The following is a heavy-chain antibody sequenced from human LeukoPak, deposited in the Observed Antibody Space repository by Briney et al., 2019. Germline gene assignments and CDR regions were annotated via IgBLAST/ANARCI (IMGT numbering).Heavy chain of an antibody. CDR3: AKDYCSSTSCYMDV. CDR2: ISGSGGST. Sequence: GGSLRLSCAASGFTFSSCGMHWVRQAPGTGLEWVSAISGSGGSTYYADSVKGRFTISRDNSKNTLYLQMNSLRAEDTAVYYCAKDYCSSTSCYMDVWGKGTTVTVSS. CDR1: GFTFSSCG. D-gene: IGHD2-2*01. J-gene: IGHJ6*04. V-gene: IGHV3-23*01.